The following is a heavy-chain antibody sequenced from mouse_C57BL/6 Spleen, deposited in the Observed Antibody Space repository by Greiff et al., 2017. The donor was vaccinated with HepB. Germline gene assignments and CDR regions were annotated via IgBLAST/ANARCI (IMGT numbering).Heavy chain of an antibody. Sequence: QVQLKESGAELVRPGASVTLSCKASGYTFTDYEMHWVKQTPVHGLEWIGAIDPETGGTAYNQKFKGKAILTADKSSSTAYMELRSLTSEDSAVYYCTRRGNGYFFAYWGQGTLVTVSA. V-gene: IGHV1-15*01. CDR3: TRRGNGYFFAY. CDR2: IDPETGGT. CDR1: GYTFTDYE. J-gene: IGHJ3*01. D-gene: IGHD2-3*01.